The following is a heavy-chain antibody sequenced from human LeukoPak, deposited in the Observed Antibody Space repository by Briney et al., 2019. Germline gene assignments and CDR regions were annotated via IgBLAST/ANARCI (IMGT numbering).Heavy chain of an antibody. Sequence: PGGSLRLSCVASGFTFSSYSMNWVRQAPGKGLEWVSSISSSSSYIYYADSVKGRFTISRDNAKNSLYLQMNSLRAEDTAVYYCARDGELGYATQNWFDPWGQGTLVTVSS. CDR3: ARDGELGYATQNWFDP. CDR1: GFTFSSYS. CDR2: ISSSSSYI. D-gene: IGHD2-15*01. V-gene: IGHV3-21*01. J-gene: IGHJ5*02.